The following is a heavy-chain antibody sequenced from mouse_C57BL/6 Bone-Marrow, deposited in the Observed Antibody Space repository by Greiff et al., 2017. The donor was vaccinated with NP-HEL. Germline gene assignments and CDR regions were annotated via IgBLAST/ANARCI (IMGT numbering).Heavy chain of an antibody. CDR3: ARRVTTVVPFDY. Sequence: EVKLMESEGGLVQPGSSMKLSCTASGFTFSDYYMAWVRQVPEKGLEWVANINYDGSSTYYLDSLKSRFIISRDNAKNILYLQMSSLKSEDTATYYCARRVTTVVPFDYWGQGTTLTVSS. CDR2: INYDGSST. V-gene: IGHV5-16*01. CDR1: GFTFSDYY. J-gene: IGHJ2*01. D-gene: IGHD1-1*01.